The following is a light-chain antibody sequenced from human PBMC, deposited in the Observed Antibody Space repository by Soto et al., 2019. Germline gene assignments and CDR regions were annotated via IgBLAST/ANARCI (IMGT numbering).Light chain of an antibody. CDR2: GAS. Sequence: EIVLTQSPGTLSLSPGERATLSCRASQSVSSSYLAWYQQKPGQPPRLLIYGASSRATGIPDRFSGSGSGTDFTLTIRRLEPEDFAVFYCQHYDSLPITFGQGTRLEI. CDR1: QSVSSSY. CDR3: QHYDSLPIT. V-gene: IGKV3-20*01. J-gene: IGKJ5*01.